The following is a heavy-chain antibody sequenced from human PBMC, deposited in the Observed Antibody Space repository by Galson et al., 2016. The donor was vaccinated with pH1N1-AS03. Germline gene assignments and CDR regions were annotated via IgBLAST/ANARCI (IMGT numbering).Heavy chain of an antibody. D-gene: IGHD6-19*01. CDR1: GFTFSNYA. CDR2: IRDSGGST. V-gene: IGHV3-23*01. Sequence: SLRLSCAASGFTFSNYAMSWVRQAPGKGLEWVSGIRDSGGSTNYAESVKGRFTISRDNSKNTLYLQMNSLRAEDTAVYYCAKGVGATAGLFDYWGPGTLLTVSS. J-gene: IGHJ4*02. CDR3: AKGVGATAGLFDY.